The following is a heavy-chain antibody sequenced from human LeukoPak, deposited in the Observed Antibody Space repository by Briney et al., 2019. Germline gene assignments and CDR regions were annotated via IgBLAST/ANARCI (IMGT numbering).Heavy chain of an antibody. CDR1: EFTFSSYW. Sequence: GGSLRLSCAASEFTFSSYWMIWVRQAPGKGLEWVANINQVGSEKYYVDSVKGRFTISRDNAKNSLYLQMNSLRAEDTAVYYCAREGYCGGDCFLYWGQGTLVTVSS. CDR3: AREGYCGGDCFLY. CDR2: INQVGSEK. V-gene: IGHV3-7*05. J-gene: IGHJ4*02. D-gene: IGHD2-21*02.